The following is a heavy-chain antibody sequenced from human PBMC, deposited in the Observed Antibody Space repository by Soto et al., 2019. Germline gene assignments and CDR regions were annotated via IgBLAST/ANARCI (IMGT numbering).Heavy chain of an antibody. CDR2: INHSGST. J-gene: IGHJ6*02. CDR3: ATAQAYYYGMDV. CDR1: GGSFSGYY. V-gene: IGHV4-34*01. Sequence: SETLSLTCAVYGGSFSGYYWSWIRQPPGKGLEWIGEINHSGSTNYNPSLKSRVTISVDTSKNQFSLKLSSVTAADTAVYYCATAQAYYYGMDVWGQGTTVT.